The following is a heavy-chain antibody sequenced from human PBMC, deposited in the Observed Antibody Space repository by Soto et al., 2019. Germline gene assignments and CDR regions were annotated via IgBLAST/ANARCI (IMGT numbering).Heavy chain of an antibody. CDR3: ARRWGIAAAPGYNWFDP. V-gene: IGHV4-59*08. Sequence: SETLSLTCTVSGGSISSYYWSWIRQPPGKGLEWIGYIYYSGSTNYNPSLKSRVTISVDTSKNQFSLKLSSVTAADTAVYYCARRWGIAAAPGYNWFDPWGQGTLVTVSS. J-gene: IGHJ5*02. CDR1: GGSISSYY. CDR2: IYYSGST. D-gene: IGHD6-13*01.